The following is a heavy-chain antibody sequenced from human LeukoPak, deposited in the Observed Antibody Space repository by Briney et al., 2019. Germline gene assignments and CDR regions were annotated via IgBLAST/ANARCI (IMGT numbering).Heavy chain of an antibody. CDR1: GFSLSTFTLG. V-gene: IGHV2-5*02. CDR3: ARTRKIAESAINWLDS. CDR2: IYWDDDK. J-gene: IGHJ5*01. Sequence: SGPTLVKPTQTLTLTCTFSGFSLSTFTLGVGWIRQPPGKALEWLAVIYWDDDKRFSPSLKSRLTITKDTSKNQVVLTLTNMDPVDTATYYCARTRKIAESAINWLDSWGQGTLVTVPS. D-gene: IGHD2-2*01.